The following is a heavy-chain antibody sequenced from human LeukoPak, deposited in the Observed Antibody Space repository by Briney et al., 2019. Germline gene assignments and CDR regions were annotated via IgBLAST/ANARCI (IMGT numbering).Heavy chain of an antibody. CDR1: GFTFSSYS. D-gene: IGHD5-12*01. CDR3: ARGRDSGYADS. J-gene: IGHJ5*02. CDR2: ISSSSSYI. V-gene: IGHV3-21*01. Sequence: GGSLRLSCAASGFTFSSYSMNWVRQAPGKGLEWVSSISSSSSYIYYADSVKGRFTISRDNAKNTLYLQMNSLRAEDTAVYYCARGRDSGYADSWGQGTLVTVSS.